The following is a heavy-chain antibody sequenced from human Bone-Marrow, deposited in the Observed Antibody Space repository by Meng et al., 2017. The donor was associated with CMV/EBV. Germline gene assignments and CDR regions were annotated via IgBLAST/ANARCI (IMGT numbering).Heavy chain of an antibody. Sequence: SGPTLVKPTQTLTLTCTFSGFSLSTSGMCVSWVRQPPGKALEWLALIDWDDDKYYSTSLKTRLTISKDTSKSQVVLTMTNMDPVDTATYYCAEAWEGSRLAFDIWGQGTMVTVSS. D-gene: IGHD3-10*01. J-gene: IGHJ3*02. CDR3: AEAWEGSRLAFDI. V-gene: IGHV2-70*12. CDR2: IDWDDDK. CDR1: GFSLSTSGMC.